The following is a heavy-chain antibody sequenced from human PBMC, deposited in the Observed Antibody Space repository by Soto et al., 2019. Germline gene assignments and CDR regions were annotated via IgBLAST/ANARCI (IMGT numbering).Heavy chain of an antibody. CDR2: IHPGDSDT. CDR3: ARLPGGGTNHIDY. V-gene: IGHV5-51*01. CDR1: GYSFTSCW. Sequence: GESLKISCKGSGYSFTSCWIGWVRQMPGKGLEWMGIIHPGDSDTRYSPSFQGQVTIPAAESISTAYLQWSSLKASDTATYYCARLPGGGTNHIDYWGQGTLVTVSS. D-gene: IGHD1-7*01. J-gene: IGHJ4*02.